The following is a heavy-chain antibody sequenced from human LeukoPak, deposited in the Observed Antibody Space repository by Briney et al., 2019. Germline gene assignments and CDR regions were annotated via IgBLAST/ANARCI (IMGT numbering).Heavy chain of an antibody. CDR3: ARDQGGGPPYDAFDI. CDR1: GFTFSSYS. J-gene: IGHJ3*02. D-gene: IGHD2-15*01. CDR2: ISSSSSYI. Sequence: GGSLRLSCAASGFTFSSYSMNWVRQAPGKGLEWVSSISSSSSYIYYADSVKGRFTISRDNAKNSLYLQMNGLRAEDTAVYYCARDQGGGPPYDAFDIWGQGTVVTVSS. V-gene: IGHV3-21*01.